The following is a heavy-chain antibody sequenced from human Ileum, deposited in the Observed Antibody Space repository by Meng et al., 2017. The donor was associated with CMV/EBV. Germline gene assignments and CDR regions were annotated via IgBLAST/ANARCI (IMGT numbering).Heavy chain of an antibody. D-gene: IGHD3-3*01. CDR1: GFSFRGNW. J-gene: IGHJ4*02. V-gene: IGHV3-7*03. CDR2: INEDESKI. CDR3: TRDGSTGWSPFDD. Sequence: GGSLRLSCAASGFSFRGNWMSWVRQAPGKGPEWVATINEDESKIYYVDSVRGRFTISRDNVKNSLYLQMNSLRVDDAAIYYCTRDGSTGWSPFDDWGQGTLVTVSS.